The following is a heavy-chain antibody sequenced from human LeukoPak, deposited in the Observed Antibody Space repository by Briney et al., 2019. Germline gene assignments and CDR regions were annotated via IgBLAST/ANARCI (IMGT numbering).Heavy chain of an antibody. J-gene: IGHJ3*02. V-gene: IGHV4-59*01. D-gene: IGHD3-22*01. CDR2: IYYSGST. CDR1: GGSISSYC. Sequence: SETLSLTCTVSGGSISSYCWSWIRQPPGKGLEWIGYIYYSGSTNYNPSLKSRVTISVDTSKNQFSLKLSSVTAADTAVYYCARTTMIVVASAFDIWGQGTMVTVSS. CDR3: ARTTMIVVASAFDI.